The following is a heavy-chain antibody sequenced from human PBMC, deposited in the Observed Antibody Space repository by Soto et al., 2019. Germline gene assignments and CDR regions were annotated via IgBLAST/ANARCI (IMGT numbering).Heavy chain of an antibody. J-gene: IGHJ5*02. Sequence: GASVKVSCKASGGTFSSYAISWVRQAPGQGLEWMGGIIPIFGTANYAQKFQGRVTITADESTSTAYMELSSLRSEDTAVYYCAAPWIQPHRPWGQGTLVTVSS. D-gene: IGHD5-18*01. CDR2: IIPIFGTA. CDR1: GGTFSSYA. CDR3: AAPWIQPHRP. V-gene: IGHV1-69*13.